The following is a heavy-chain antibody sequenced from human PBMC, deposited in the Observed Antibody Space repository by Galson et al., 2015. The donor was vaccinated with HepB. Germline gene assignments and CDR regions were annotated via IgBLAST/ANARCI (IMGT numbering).Heavy chain of an antibody. CDR1: GFTFSNSW. D-gene: IGHD6-13*01. CDR3: ASGFRSAAGS. V-gene: IGHV3-74*01. J-gene: IGHJ4*02. CDR2: INTDGTGT. Sequence: SLRLSCATSGFTFSNSWMHWVRQAPGKGLVWVSRINTDGTGTNYADSVKGRFTISRDNAKNTLYLQMNSLNAEDTAVYYCASGFRSAAGSWGQGTLVTVSS.